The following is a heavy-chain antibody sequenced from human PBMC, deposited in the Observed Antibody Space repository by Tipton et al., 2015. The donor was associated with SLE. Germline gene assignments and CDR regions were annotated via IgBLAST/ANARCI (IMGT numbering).Heavy chain of an antibody. V-gene: IGHV3-30*04. J-gene: IGHJ4*02. Sequence: SLRLSCAASGFTFSSYEMNWVRQAPGKGLEWVAVISYDGSNKYYADSVKGRFTISRDNSKNTLYLQMNSLRAEDTAVYYCAREDPMLQGLDYWGQGTLVTVSS. CDR2: ISYDGSNK. CDR1: GFTFSSYE. CDR3: AREDPMLQGLDY. D-gene: IGHD3-10*01.